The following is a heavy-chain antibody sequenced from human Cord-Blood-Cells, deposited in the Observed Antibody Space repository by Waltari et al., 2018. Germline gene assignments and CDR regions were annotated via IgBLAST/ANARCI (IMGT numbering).Heavy chain of an antibody. J-gene: IGHJ4*02. CDR2: SSGSGGST. D-gene: IGHD3-16*01. CDR3: AKGTLGGTIFDY. CDR1: GFTFSSYA. V-gene: IGHV3-23*01. Sequence: EVQLLESGGGLVQPGGSLRLSCAASGFTFSSYAMSWVRQAPGKELEWVSASSGSGGSTYYADSVKGRFTIARDNSKNTLYLQMNSLRAEDTAVYYCAKGTLGGTIFDYWGQGTLVTVSS.